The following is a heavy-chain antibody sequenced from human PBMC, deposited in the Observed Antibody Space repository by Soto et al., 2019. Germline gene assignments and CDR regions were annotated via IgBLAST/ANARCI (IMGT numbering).Heavy chain of an antibody. Sequence: ASVKVSCKASGYTFTSYGISWVRQAPGQGLEWMGWISAYNGNTNYAQKHQGRVTMTTDTSTSTAYMELRSLRSDDTAVYYCAKTSEGDYGDYEGPWYFDLWGRGTLVTVSS. J-gene: IGHJ2*01. D-gene: IGHD4-17*01. CDR3: AKTSEGDYGDYEGPWYFDL. CDR2: ISAYNGNT. V-gene: IGHV1-18*01. CDR1: GYTFTSYG.